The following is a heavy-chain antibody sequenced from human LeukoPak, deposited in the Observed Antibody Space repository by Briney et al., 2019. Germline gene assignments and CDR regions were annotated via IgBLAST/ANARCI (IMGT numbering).Heavy chain of an antibody. D-gene: IGHD3-10*01. J-gene: IGHJ3*02. CDR1: GLTVSRNY. V-gene: IGHV3-53*01. Sequence: GGSLRLSCAASGLTVSRNYMSWVRQAPGKGLESVSVIYSGGSTYYADSVRGRFTISRDNAKNSLYLQMNSLRAEDTAVYYCARARHYYGSGSYSGDAFDIWGQGTMVTVSS. CDR3: ARARHYYGSGSYSGDAFDI. CDR2: IYSGGST.